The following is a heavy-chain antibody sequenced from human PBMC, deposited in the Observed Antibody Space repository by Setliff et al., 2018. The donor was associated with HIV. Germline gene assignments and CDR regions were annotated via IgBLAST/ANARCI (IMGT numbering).Heavy chain of an antibody. D-gene: IGHD3-10*01. CDR2: INPNSGGT. Sequence: ASVKVSCKASGYIFTGYYMHWVRQAPGQGLEWMGWINPNSGGTNYAQEFQGRVTMTRDTSISTAYMELSRLRSDDTAVYYCARDLLVWFGELLGTDYWGQGTLVTVSS. CDR1: GYIFTGYY. J-gene: IGHJ4*02. CDR3: ARDLLVWFGELLGTDY. V-gene: IGHV1-2*02.